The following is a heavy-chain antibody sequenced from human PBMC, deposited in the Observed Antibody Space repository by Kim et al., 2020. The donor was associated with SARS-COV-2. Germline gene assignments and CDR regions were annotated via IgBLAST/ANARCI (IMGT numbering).Heavy chain of an antibody. D-gene: IGHD5-12*01. CDR3: AKGRQAWLRNGMDV. CDR2: HGSGGRTT. J-gene: IGHJ6*02. Sequence: GGSLRLSCAASGFTFRNYAMSWVRQGPGKGLEGVSGHGSGGRTTNYTDSVKGRFTISRDNSKDTLYLEMNSLRAADTAVYYCAKGRQAWLRNGMDVWGQGTAVTVSS. CDR1: GFTFRNYA. V-gene: IGHV3-23*01.